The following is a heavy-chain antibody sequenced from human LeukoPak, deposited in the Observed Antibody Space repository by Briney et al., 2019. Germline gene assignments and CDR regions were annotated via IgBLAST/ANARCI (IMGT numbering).Heavy chain of an antibody. CDR2: LSGSGGST. CDR1: GFTFSSYA. CDR3: AKAWLEQGGMFDY. Sequence: TGGSLRLSCAASGFTFSSYAMSWVRQAPGEGLEWVSLLSGSGGSTYYADSVKGRFTISRDNSKNTLYLQMNSLRAADTAVYYCAKAWLEQGGMFDYWGQGTPVTVSS. J-gene: IGHJ4*02. D-gene: IGHD1/OR15-1a*01. V-gene: IGHV3-23*01.